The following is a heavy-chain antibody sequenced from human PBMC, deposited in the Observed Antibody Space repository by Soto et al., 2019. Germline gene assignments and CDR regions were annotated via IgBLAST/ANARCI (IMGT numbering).Heavy chain of an antibody. CDR1: GASISSGGYY. CDR2: IYNTGTP. D-gene: IGHD3-9*01. V-gene: IGHV4-31*01. CDR3: ARGSHNILTGSFDS. J-gene: IGHJ4*02. Sequence: SETLSLTCTVSGASISSGGYYWSWIRQHPRKGLEWIGYIYNTGTPYYNPSLKSQVTISVDTSENQFSLKVNSVTAADTAVYYCARGSHNILTGSFDSWGQGTLVTVSS.